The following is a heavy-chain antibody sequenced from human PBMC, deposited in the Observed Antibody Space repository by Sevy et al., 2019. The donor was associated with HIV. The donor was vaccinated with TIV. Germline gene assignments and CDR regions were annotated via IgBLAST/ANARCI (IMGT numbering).Heavy chain of an antibody. J-gene: IGHJ6*02. CDR2: IRSKANNYAT. V-gene: IGHV3-73*01. Sequence: GGSLRLSCAASGFTFGGSAMHWVRQASGKGLEWVGRIRSKANNYATAHAASVKGRFIISRDDSKNTAYLQMNSLKTEDTAVYYCTRLGGTVVTPYYAMDVWGQGTTVTVSS. CDR3: TRLGGTVVTPYYAMDV. D-gene: IGHD2-21*02. CDR1: GFTFGGSA.